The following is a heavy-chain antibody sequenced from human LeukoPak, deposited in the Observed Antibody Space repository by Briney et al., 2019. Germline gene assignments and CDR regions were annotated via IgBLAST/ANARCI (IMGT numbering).Heavy chain of an antibody. V-gene: IGHV4-61*01. Sequence: SETLSLTCTVSGGSISSGSYYWSWIRQPPGKGLEWIGYIYYSGSTNYNPSLKSRVTISVDTSKNQFSLKLSSVTAADTAVYYCASSRIAAAGRYYYYYGMDVWGQGTTVTVSS. CDR3: ASSRIAAAGRYYYYYGMDV. CDR1: GGSISSGSYY. J-gene: IGHJ6*02. D-gene: IGHD6-13*01. CDR2: IYYSGST.